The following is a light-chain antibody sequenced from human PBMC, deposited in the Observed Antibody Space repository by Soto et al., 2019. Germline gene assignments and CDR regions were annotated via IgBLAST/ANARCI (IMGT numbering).Light chain of an antibody. Sequence: DIHMTQSPSSLSASIRDRVSITCRARQNITTCLHWYQQRPGRSPNLLIYAASHLQNGVPSRFSGSGSGPDFTLTIDSLQPEDVATYYCQQSYTAPWTFGQGTNVESK. J-gene: IGKJ1*01. CDR3: QQSYTAPWT. CDR1: QNITTC. V-gene: IGKV1-39*01. CDR2: AAS.